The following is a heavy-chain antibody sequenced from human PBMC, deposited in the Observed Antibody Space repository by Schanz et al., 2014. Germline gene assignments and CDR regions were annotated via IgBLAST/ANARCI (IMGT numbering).Heavy chain of an antibody. CDR1: GFAFSSYG. CDR3: AKAADWPVTRFDP. D-gene: IGHD3-9*01. Sequence: EVQLLESGGGLVQPGGSLRLSCLASGFAFSSYGMNWLRQAPGKGLEWVSAISGGGGTTYYTDSVKGRFTISSDSSKNTLYLQMSSLRADDTAVYYCAKAADWPVTRFDPWGQGTLVTVSS. J-gene: IGHJ5*02. V-gene: IGHV3-23*01. CDR2: ISGGGGTT.